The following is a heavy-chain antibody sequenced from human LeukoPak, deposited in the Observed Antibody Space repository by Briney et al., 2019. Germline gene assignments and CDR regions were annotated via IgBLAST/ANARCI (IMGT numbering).Heavy chain of an antibody. V-gene: IGHV1-2*06. CDR2: INPNNGGA. J-gene: IGHJ4*02. Sequence: ASVKVSCKASGYTFTGYYMHWVRQAPGQGLEWMGRINPNNGGANSAQKFQGRVTMTRDTSISTAYMELSSLRSDDTAVYYCARDIPSSGWGWGQGTLVTVSS. D-gene: IGHD6-19*01. CDR3: ARDIPSSGWG. CDR1: GYTFTGYY.